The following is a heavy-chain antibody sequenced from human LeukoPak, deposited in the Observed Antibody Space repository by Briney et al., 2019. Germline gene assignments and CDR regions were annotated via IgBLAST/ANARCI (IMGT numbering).Heavy chain of an antibody. D-gene: IGHD3-3*01. V-gene: IGHV4-34*01. CDR1: GGSFSGYY. J-gene: IGHJ3*02. CDR3: ARQSSYDFWSGPDAFDI. CDR2: INHSGST. Sequence: SETLSLTCAVYGGSFSGYYWSWTRQPPGKGLEWIGEINHSGSTNYNPSLKSRVTISVDTSKNQFSLKLSSVTAADTAVYYCARQSSYDFWSGPDAFDIWGQGTMVTVSS.